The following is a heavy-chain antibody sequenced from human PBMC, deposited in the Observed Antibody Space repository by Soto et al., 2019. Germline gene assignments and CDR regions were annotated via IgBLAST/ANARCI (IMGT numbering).Heavy chain of an antibody. J-gene: IGHJ6*02. Sequence: PGGSLRLSCAASGFTVSSNYMSWVRQAPGKGLEWVSVIYSGGSTYYADSVKGRFTISRDNSKNTLYLQMNSLRAEDTAVYYCARDRYYDFWSGYWYYYGMDVWGQGTTVTVSS. CDR1: GFTVSSNY. D-gene: IGHD3-3*01. CDR2: IYSGGST. CDR3: ARDRYYDFWSGYWYYYGMDV. V-gene: IGHV3-53*01.